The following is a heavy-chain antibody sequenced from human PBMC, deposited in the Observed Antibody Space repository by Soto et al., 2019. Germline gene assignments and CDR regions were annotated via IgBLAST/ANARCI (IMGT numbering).Heavy chain of an antibody. D-gene: IGHD3-9*01. CDR2: IFSNDEK. CDR1: GFSLSNARMG. CDR3: ARITKRYFDWLGIRYYFDY. J-gene: IGHJ4*02. V-gene: IGHV2-26*01. Sequence: SGPTLVNPTETLTLTCTVSGFSLSNARMGVSWIRQPPGKALEWLAHIFSNDEKSYSTSLKSRLTISKDTSKSQVVLTMTNMEPVDTATYYCARITKRYFDWLGIRYYFDYWGQGTLVTVSS.